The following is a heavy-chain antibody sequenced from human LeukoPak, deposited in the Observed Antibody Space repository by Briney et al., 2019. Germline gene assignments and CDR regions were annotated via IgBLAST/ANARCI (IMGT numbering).Heavy chain of an antibody. CDR3: ARALTYYYGSGSYKY. CDR1: GGSISSYY. CDR2: IYYSGST. Sequence: PSETLSLTCTVSGGSISSYYWSWIRQPPGKGLEWIGYIYYSGSTNYNPSLKSRVTISVDTSKNQFSLKLSSVTAADTAVYYCARALTYYYGSGSYKYWGQGTLVTVSS. J-gene: IGHJ4*02. D-gene: IGHD3-10*01. V-gene: IGHV4-59*12.